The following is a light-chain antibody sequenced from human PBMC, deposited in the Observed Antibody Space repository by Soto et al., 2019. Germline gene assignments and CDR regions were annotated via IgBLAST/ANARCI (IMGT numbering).Light chain of an antibody. CDR1: SSNIGNNY. CDR3: GTWDSSLSVPYV. J-gene: IGLJ1*01. Sequence: QSALTRPPSVSASPGQKVTISCSGSSSNIGNNYVSWYQQLPGTAPKLLIYENNKRPSGIPDRFSGSKSGTSATLGITGLQTGGEADYYCGTWDSSLSVPYVFGTGTKVTVL. V-gene: IGLV1-51*02. CDR2: ENN.